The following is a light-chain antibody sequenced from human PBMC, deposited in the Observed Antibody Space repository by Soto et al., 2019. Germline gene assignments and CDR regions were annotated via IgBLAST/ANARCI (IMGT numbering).Light chain of an antibody. CDR2: HTS. V-gene: IGLV7-46*01. J-gene: IGLJ2*01. CDR3: LLFYSGPGV. CDR1: TGAVTSGHY. Sequence: QAVVTQEPSLTVSLGETVTLTCGSSTGAVTSGHYSYWFQQKPGQAPRTLIYHTSNKHSWTPARFSGSLFGGKAALTLSGAQPEDEAEYYCLLFYSGPGVFGGGTQLTVL.